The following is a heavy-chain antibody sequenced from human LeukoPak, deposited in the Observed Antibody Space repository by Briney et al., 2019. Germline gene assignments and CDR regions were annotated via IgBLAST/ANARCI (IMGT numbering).Heavy chain of an antibody. J-gene: IGHJ3*02. V-gene: IGHV4-39*01. CDR3: ARWYYYDSSGIRSAFDI. CDR2: IYYSGST. Sequence: PSETLSLTCTVSGGSISSSSYCWRWIRQPPGKGLEWIGSIYYSGSTYYNPSLKSRVTISVDTSKNQFSLKLSSVTAAVTAVYYCARWYYYDSSGIRSAFDIWGQGTMVTVSS. CDR1: GGSISSSSYC. D-gene: IGHD3-22*01.